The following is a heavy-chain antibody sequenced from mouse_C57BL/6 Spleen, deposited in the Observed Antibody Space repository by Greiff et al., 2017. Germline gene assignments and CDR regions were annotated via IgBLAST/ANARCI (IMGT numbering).Heavy chain of an antibody. D-gene: IGHD2-5*01. CDR2: IDPSDSYT. Sequence: QVQLQQPGAELVKPGASAKLSCKASGYTFTSYWMQWVKQRPGQGLEWIGEIDPSDSYTNYNQKFKGKATLTVDTSSSTAYMQLSSLTSEDSAVYYCARESKGGYAMDYWGQGTSVTVSS. CDR1: GYTFTSYW. V-gene: IGHV1-50*01. CDR3: ARESKGGYAMDY. J-gene: IGHJ4*01.